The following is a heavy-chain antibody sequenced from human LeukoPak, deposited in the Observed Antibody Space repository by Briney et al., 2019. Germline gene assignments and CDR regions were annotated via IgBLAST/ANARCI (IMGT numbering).Heavy chain of an antibody. CDR1: GGSISSYY. V-gene: IGHV4-59*01. CDR3: ARALTGHFDY. D-gene: IGHD7-27*01. CDR2: ISNSGST. Sequence: PSETLSLTCTVSGGSISSYYWSWIRQPPGKGLEWKGLEWIGYISNSGSTNYNPSLKSRVTISLDTSKNEFSLKLSSVTAADTAVYYCARALTGHFDYWGQGTLVTVSS. J-gene: IGHJ4*02.